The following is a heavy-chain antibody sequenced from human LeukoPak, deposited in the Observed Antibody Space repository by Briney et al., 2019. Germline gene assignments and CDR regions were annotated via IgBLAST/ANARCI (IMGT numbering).Heavy chain of an antibody. Sequence: GLEWVSSISSSSSYIYYADSVKGRFTISRDNAKNSLYLQMNSLRAEDTAVYYCARGSSSWAWGQGTLVTVSS. D-gene: IGHD6-13*01. J-gene: IGHJ5*02. CDR2: ISSSSSYI. V-gene: IGHV3-21*01. CDR3: ARGSSSWA.